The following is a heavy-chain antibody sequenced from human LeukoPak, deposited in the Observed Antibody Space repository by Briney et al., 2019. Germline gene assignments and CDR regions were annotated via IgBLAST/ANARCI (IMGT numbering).Heavy chain of an antibody. CDR2: FDPEDGEA. D-gene: IGHD3/OR15-3a*01. V-gene: IGHV1-24*01. J-gene: IGHJ3*02. Sequence: ASVKVSCKVSGYSVMELSMHWVRQAPGKGREWMRGFDPEDGEAIYAQKFQGRVTMTEDTSTDTAYMELSSLRSEDTAVYYCATPGPDWGDAFDIWGQGKMVTVSS. CDR1: GYSVMELS. CDR3: ATPGPDWGDAFDI.